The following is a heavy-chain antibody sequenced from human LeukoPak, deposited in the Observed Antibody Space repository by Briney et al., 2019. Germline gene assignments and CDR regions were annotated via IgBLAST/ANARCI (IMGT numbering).Heavy chain of an antibody. CDR3: AKEISTVTSDY. Sequence: GGSLRLSCAASGFTFSSYWMSWVRQAPGKGLEWVANIKQDGSEKYYVDSVKGRFTISRDNSKNTLYLQMNSLRAEDTAVYYCAKEISTVTSDYWGQGTLVTVSS. J-gene: IGHJ4*02. CDR1: GFTFSSYW. CDR2: IKQDGSEK. D-gene: IGHD4-17*01. V-gene: IGHV3-7*03.